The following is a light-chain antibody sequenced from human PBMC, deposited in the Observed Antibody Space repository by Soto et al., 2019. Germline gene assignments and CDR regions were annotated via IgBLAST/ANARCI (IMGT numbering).Light chain of an antibody. CDR1: QSICSNY. CDR2: GAS. V-gene: IGKV3-20*01. CDR3: QQYGNSPPYT. J-gene: IGKJ2*01. Sequence: VLTQSPGTLSLSPGERATISCRASQSICSNYLAWYQHKPGQAPRLLIYGASSRATGIPHRFSGSGSGTDFTLTISRLEPEDCGVFYCQQYGNSPPYTFGQGTRLEIK.